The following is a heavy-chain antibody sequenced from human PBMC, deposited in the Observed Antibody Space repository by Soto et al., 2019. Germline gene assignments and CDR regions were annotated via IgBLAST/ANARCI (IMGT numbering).Heavy chain of an antibody. D-gene: IGHD6-19*01. V-gene: IGHV1-3*01. CDR3: ARDKWGSGWYYFDY. Sequence: ASVKVSCKASGYTFTSYAMHWVRQAPGQRLEWMGWINAGNGNTKYSQKFQGRVTITRDTSASTAYMELSSLRSEDTAVYYCARDKWGSGWYYFDYWGQGTLVTVSS. CDR2: INAGNGNT. CDR1: GYTFTSYA. J-gene: IGHJ4*02.